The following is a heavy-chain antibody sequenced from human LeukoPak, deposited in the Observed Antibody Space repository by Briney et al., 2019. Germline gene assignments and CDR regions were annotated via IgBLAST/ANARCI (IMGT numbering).Heavy chain of an antibody. D-gene: IGHD6-13*01. V-gene: IGHV3-53*01. Sequence: GGSLRLSCAASGFTVSSNYMSWVRQAPGKGLEWVSVISSGGYTYYADSVKGRFTISRDNSKNTLYLQMNSLRAEDTAVYYCARDPGVAAGKGIDYWGQGTLVTVSS. J-gene: IGHJ4*02. CDR1: GFTVSSNY. CDR3: ARDPGVAAGKGIDY. CDR2: ISSGGYT.